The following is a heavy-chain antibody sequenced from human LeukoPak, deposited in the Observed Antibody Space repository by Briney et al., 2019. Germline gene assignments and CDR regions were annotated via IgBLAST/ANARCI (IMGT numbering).Heavy chain of an antibody. CDR1: GFTFSSYA. CDR3: AREVLYHDYVWGSYRATGFDY. D-gene: IGHD3-16*02. V-gene: IGHV3-21*01. CDR2: ISSSSSYI. Sequence: GGSLRLSCAASGFTFSSYAMSWVRQAPGKGLEGVSSISSSSSYIYYADSAKGRFSISRDNAKNSLYLQMNSLRAEDTAVYYCAREVLYHDYVWGSYRATGFDYWGQGTLVTVSS. J-gene: IGHJ4*02.